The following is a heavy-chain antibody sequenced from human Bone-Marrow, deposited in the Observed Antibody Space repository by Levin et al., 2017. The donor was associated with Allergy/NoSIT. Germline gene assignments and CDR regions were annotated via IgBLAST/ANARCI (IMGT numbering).Heavy chain of an antibody. Sequence: SETLSLTCTVSGGSISSSSYYWGWIRQPPGKGLEWIGSIYYSGSTYYNPSLKSRVTISVDTSKNQFSLKLSSVTAADTAVYYCAGQLLRLIWYFDLWGRGTLVTVSS. V-gene: IGHV4-39*01. CDR2: IYYSGST. J-gene: IGHJ2*01. CDR3: AGQLLRLIWYFDL. CDR1: GGSISSSSYY. D-gene: IGHD1-26*01.